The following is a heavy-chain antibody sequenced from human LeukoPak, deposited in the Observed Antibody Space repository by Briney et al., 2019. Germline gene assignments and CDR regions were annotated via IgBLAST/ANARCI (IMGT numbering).Heavy chain of an antibody. CDR1: GGSFSGYY. CDR2: IYYSGST. Sequence: SETLSLTCAVYGGSFSGYYWSWIRQPPGKGLEWIGDIYYSGSTYYNPALKSRVSMSIDTSKNQFSLELRSVAAADTALYYCARRRYYDSTGYLEWGQGTLVTVTS. J-gene: IGHJ1*01. V-gene: IGHV4-34*01. CDR3: ARRRYYDSTGYLE. D-gene: IGHD3-22*01.